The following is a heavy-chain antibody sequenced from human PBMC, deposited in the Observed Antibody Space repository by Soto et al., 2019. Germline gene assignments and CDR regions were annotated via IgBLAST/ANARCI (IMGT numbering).Heavy chain of an antibody. J-gene: IGHJ6*03. D-gene: IGHD1-1*01. CDR1: GGSISSTPYY. CDR3: ARHHTTLYYYYYMDV. Sequence: SETLSLTCAVSGGSISSTPYYWGWIRQPPGKGLEWVGTIYYSGSTYYNPSLKSRVTISVDTSKNQFSLKLSSVTAADTAVYNCARHHTTLYYYYYMDVWGKGTTVTVSS. CDR2: IYYSGST. V-gene: IGHV4-39*01.